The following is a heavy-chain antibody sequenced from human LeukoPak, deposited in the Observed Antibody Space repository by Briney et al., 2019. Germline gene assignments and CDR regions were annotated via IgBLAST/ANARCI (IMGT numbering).Heavy chain of an antibody. CDR2: INHSGST. D-gene: IGHD3-3*01. CDR3: ARGKRNYYDFWSGYFDY. J-gene: IGHJ4*02. V-gene: IGHV4-34*01. CDR1: GGSFSGYY. Sequence: KPSETLSLTCAVYGGSFSGYYWSWIRQPPGKGLEWIGEINHSGSTNYNPSLKSRVTISVDTSKNQFSLKLSSVTAADTAVYYCARGKRNYYDFWSGYFDYWGQGTLVTVSS.